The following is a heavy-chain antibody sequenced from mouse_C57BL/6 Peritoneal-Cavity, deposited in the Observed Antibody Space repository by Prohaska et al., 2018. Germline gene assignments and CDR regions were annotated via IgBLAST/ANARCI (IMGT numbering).Heavy chain of an antibody. Sequence: EVKLVESEGGLVQPGSSMKLSCTASGFTFSYYYMACVRQVPEKGLEWVANINYDGSSTYYLDSLKSRFIISRDNAKNILYLQMSSLKSEDTATYYCAREDEWFAYWGQGTLVTVSA. CDR1: GFTFSYYY. CDR3: AREDEWFAY. V-gene: IGHV5-16*01. CDR2: INYDGSST. J-gene: IGHJ3*01.